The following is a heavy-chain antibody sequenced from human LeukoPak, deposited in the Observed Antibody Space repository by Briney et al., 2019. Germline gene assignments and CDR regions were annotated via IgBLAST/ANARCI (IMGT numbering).Heavy chain of an antibody. CDR3: ARDAIAAAASNWFDP. CDR2: ISAYNGNT. Sequence: ASVKVSCKASGYTFTSYGMSWVRQAPGQGLEWMGWISAYNGNTNYAQKLQGRVTMTTDTSTSTAYMELRSLRSDDTAVYYCARDAIAAAASNWFDPWGQGTLVTVSS. CDR1: GYTFTSYG. V-gene: IGHV1-18*01. D-gene: IGHD6-13*01. J-gene: IGHJ5*02.